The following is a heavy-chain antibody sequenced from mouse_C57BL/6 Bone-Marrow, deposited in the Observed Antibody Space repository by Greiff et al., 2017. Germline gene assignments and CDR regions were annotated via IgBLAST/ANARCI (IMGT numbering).Heavy chain of an antibody. CDR2: INPYNGGT. CDR1: GYTFTDYY. V-gene: IGHV1-19*01. CDR3: ARSESGKDY. D-gene: IGHD3-1*01. Sequence: EVQLQQSGPVLVKPGASVKMSCKASGYTFTDYYMNWVKQSHGKSLEWIGVINPYNGGTSYNQKFKGTATLNVGKSSSTAYMELNSLTSEDSAVYYCARSESGKDYWGQGTTLTVSS. J-gene: IGHJ2*01.